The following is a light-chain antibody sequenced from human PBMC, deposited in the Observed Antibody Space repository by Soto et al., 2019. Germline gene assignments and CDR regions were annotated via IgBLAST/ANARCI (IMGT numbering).Light chain of an antibody. V-gene: IGKV3-15*01. CDR1: QSVTSN. Sequence: EIVMTQSPATLSVSPGERATLSCRASQSVTSNLAWYQQKPGQAPRLLIYGASTRATGIPARFSGSGSGTDFTLTISSLQSEDFAVYCCQQYNHWSVFTFGPGTKVDIK. CDR3: QQYNHWSVFT. J-gene: IGKJ3*01. CDR2: GAS.